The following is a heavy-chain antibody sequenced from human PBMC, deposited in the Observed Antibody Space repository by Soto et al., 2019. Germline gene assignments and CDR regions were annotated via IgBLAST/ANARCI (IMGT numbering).Heavy chain of an antibody. CDR1: GYTFTGYY. CDR2: IKSFNGDT. D-gene: IGHD3-9*01. V-gene: IGHV1-2*02. CDR3: ARVVSPYYDVLTGIWFDP. J-gene: IGHJ5*02. Sequence: QVQLVQSGAEVKEPGASVKVSCKASGYTFTGYYMHWARQAPGQGLEWMGWIKSFNGDTNYAQKFQGRVTLTRDTSISTAYMELSRLKSDDTAVYYCARVVSPYYDVLTGIWFDPWGQGTLVTVSS.